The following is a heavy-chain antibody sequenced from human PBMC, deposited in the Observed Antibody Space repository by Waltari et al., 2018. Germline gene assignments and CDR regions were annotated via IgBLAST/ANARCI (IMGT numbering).Heavy chain of an antibody. CDR2: MNQDGSQK. CDR3: ARDSRSRGEPLWFGDPTL. Sequence: EVNLVDSGGGLVQPGGSLRLSCAASGFTFSNFWMSWVRQAPGKGLEWVANMNQDGSQKNYVDSVKGRFTISRDNAKNSLYLQMNSLRPDDTAVYYCARDSRSRGEPLWFGDPTLGGQGTLVTVSS. J-gene: IGHJ4*02. D-gene: IGHD3-10*01. CDR1: GFTFSNFW. V-gene: IGHV3-7*01.